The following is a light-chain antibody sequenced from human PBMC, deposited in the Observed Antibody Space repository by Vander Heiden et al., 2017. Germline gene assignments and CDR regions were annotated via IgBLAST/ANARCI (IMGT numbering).Light chain of an antibody. J-gene: IGKJ1*01. CDR3: QQSDSTPPT. CDR2: AAS. CDR1: QSISSY. Sequence: DIQMTQSPSSLSASVGDRVTITCRASQSISSYLNLYQQKPGKAPKLLIYAASSLQSGVPSRFSGSGSGTDFTLTISSLQPEDFATYYCQQSDSTPPTFGQGTKVEIK. V-gene: IGKV1-39*01.